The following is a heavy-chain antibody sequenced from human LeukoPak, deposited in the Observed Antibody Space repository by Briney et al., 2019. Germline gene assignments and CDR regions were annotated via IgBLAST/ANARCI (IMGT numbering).Heavy chain of an antibody. V-gene: IGHV3-30-3*01. Sequence: GGSLRLSCAASGFTFSRSAMHWVRQVPGKGLEWVAVISFDGTNKYYGASVKGRFTISRDNSKNTMYLQMNSLRAEDTAVYYCASRPSIAAADFDYWGQGTLVTVSS. CDR3: ASRPSIAAADFDY. D-gene: IGHD6-13*01. CDR1: GFTFSRSA. J-gene: IGHJ4*02. CDR2: ISFDGTNK.